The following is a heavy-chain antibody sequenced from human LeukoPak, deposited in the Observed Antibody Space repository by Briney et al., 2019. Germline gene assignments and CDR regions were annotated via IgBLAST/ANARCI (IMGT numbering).Heavy chain of an antibody. Sequence: ASVKVSFKASGYTFTSYYMHWVRQAPGQGLEWMGIINPSGGSTSYAQKFQGRVTMTRDTSTSTVYMELSSLRSEDTAVYYCARDLSQDYGDSLEGGYWGQGTLVTVSS. CDR3: ARDLSQDYGDSLEGGY. CDR1: GYTFTSYY. V-gene: IGHV1-46*01. D-gene: IGHD4-17*01. J-gene: IGHJ4*02. CDR2: INPSGGST.